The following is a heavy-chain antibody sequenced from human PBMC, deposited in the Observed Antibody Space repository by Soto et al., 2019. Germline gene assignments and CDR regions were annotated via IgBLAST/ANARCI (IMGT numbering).Heavy chain of an antibody. CDR3: ARAWTAEAGWANWFDR. CDR1: GGSISGKGYY. V-gene: IGHV4-31*03. J-gene: IGHJ5*02. D-gene: IGHD6-13*01. CDR2: IHYSGST. Sequence: QVQLQESGPGLVEPSQTLSLTCTVSGGSISGKGYYWSWIRQYSGRGLEWIGYIHYSGSTYYNPSLKSRVTISVDTSKTQFFLKLNSMTAADTAVYYCARAWTAEAGWANWFDRWGQGTLVIVSS.